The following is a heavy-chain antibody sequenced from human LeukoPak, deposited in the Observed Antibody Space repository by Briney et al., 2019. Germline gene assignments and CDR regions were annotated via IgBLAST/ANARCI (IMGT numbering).Heavy chain of an antibody. J-gene: IGHJ4*02. CDR3: ARDYSRSSYSYGYDY. V-gene: IGHV1-69*05. CDR2: IIPIFGTA. Sequence: GSSVKVSCKASGGTFSSYAISWVRQAPGQGLEWMGGIIPIFGTANYAQKFQGRVTITTDESTSTAYMELSSLRSEDTAVYYCARDYSRSSYSYGYDYWGQGTLVTVSS. D-gene: IGHD5-18*01. CDR1: GGTFSSYA.